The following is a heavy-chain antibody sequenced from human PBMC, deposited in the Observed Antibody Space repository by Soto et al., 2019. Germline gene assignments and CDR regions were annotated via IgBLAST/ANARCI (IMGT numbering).Heavy chain of an antibody. D-gene: IGHD2-2*01. CDR1: GFTFSDYY. Sequence: GGSLRLSCTASGFTFSDYYMNWIRQAPGKGLEWVSYISSSGSTISYADSVRGRFTISRDNGTNSLYLQIDSLRAEDTAVYYCAIWVEEPVPPATFHFCRQGTLLTV. CDR3: AIWVEEPVPPATFHF. V-gene: IGHV3-11*01. CDR2: ISSSGSTI. J-gene: IGHJ4*02.